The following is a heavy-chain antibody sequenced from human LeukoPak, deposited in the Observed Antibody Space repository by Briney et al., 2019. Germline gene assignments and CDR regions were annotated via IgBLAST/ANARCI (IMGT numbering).Heavy chain of an antibody. CDR2: ISYDGSNK. CDR1: GFTFSSYG. J-gene: IGHJ3*02. V-gene: IGHV3-30*03. CDR3: ARDRPPQGGYAFDI. Sequence: LPGGSLRLSCAASGFTFSSYGMHWVRRAPGKGLEWVAVISYDGSNKYYADSVKGRFTISRDNSKNTLYLQMNSLRAEDTAVYYCARDRPPQGGYAFDIWGQGTMVTVSS. D-gene: IGHD2-15*01.